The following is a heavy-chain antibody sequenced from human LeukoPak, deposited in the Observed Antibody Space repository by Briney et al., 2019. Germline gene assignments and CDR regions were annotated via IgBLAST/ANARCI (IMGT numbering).Heavy chain of an antibody. CDR2: ISSSSSYI. CDR3: AKLRGAAGTTALGWFDP. Sequence: PGGSLRLSCAASGFTFSSYSMNWVRQAPGKGLEWVSSISSSSSYIYYADSVKGRFTISRDNSKNTLYLQMNSLRAEDTAVYYCAKLRGAAGTTALGWFDPWGQGTLVTVSS. J-gene: IGHJ5*02. V-gene: IGHV3-21*04. CDR1: GFTFSSYS. D-gene: IGHD6-13*01.